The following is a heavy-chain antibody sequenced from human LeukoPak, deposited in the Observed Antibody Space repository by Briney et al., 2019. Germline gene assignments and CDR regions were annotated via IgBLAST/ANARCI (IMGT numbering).Heavy chain of an antibody. CDR3: ARWGRDIVVVPAASSAYYYYYYMDV. J-gene: IGHJ6*03. D-gene: IGHD2-2*01. V-gene: IGHV3-7*01. CDR2: IKQDGSEK. CDR1: GGSFSGYY. Sequence: ETLSLTCAVYGGSFSGYYWSWVRQAPGKGLEWVANIKQDGSEKYYVDSVKGRFTISRDNAKNSLYLQMNSLRAEDTAVYYCARWGRDIVVVPAASSAYYYYYYMDVWGKGTTVTISS.